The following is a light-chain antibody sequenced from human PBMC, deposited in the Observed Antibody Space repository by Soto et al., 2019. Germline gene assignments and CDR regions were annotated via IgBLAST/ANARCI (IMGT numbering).Light chain of an antibody. V-gene: IGKV3-11*01. CDR1: QSIGNF. J-gene: IGKJ5*01. CDR3: QQRSSWPPIT. CDR2: DAS. Sequence: EIVLTQAPALLSLSPGERAPISSRASQSIGNFLAWYQQKPGQPPRLLIFDASNRAAGVPARFSGSGSGTDFTLTIRSLEPEDFAVYFCQQRSSWPPITFGQGARLEI.